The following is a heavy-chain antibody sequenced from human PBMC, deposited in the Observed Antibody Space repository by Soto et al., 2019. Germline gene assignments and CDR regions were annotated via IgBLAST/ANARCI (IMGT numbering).Heavy chain of an antibody. CDR2: INMDGSVT. D-gene: IGHD2-8*02. Sequence: EVQLVESGGGLVQPGGSLRLSCVASGFTFSSDWMHWVRQGAGKGLVWVSRINMDGSVTNYADSVKGRFTISRDNAKNTVSLQMNSLRVEDTAVYYCARGPRGVYGNDYWGQGALVTVSS. CDR3: ARGPRGVYGNDY. CDR1: GFTFSSDW. J-gene: IGHJ4*02. V-gene: IGHV3-74*01.